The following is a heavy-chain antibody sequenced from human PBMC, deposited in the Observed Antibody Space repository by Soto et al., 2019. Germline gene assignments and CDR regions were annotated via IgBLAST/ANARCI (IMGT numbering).Heavy chain of an antibody. CDR1: GFTFSTYA. CDR3: ARVSSCGGDCYYLDY. J-gene: IGHJ4*02. Sequence: PGGSLRLSCAASGFTFSTYAMAWVRQAPGKGLEWVSYISSSSSTIYYADSVKGRFTISRDNSKNTLHMQVNTLRAEDTAVYYCARVSSCGGDCYYLDYWGQGTLVTVSS. D-gene: IGHD2-21*02. CDR2: ISSSSSTI. V-gene: IGHV3-48*01.